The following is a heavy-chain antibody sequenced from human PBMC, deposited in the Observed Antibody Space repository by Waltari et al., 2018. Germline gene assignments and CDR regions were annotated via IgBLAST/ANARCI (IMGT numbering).Heavy chain of an antibody. J-gene: IGHJ5*02. CDR3: AKDLSLIAAAGTNWFDP. Sequence: EVQLVESGGGLVQPGGSLRLSCADSGFTFSCYAMSWVRQAPGKGLEWVSAISGSGGSTYYADSVKGRFTISRDNSKNTLYLQMNSLRAEDTAVYYCAKDLSLIAAAGTNWFDPWGQGTLVTVSS. V-gene: IGHV3-23*04. CDR2: ISGSGGST. CDR1: GFTFSCYA. D-gene: IGHD6-13*01.